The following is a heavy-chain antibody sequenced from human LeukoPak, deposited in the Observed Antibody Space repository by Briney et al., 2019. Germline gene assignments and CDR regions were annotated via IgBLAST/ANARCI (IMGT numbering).Heavy chain of an antibody. CDR2: IYYSGST. CDR3: ARHKRSLSKGGSYGPGPFDY. V-gene: IGHV4-61*05. CDR1: GGSISSSSYY. D-gene: IGHD3-16*01. J-gene: IGHJ4*02. Sequence: PSETLSLTCTVSGGSISSSSYYWSWIRQPPGKGLEWIGYIYYSGSTNYNPSLKSRVTISVDTSKNQFSLKLSSVTAADTAVYYCARHKRSLSKGGSYGPGPFDYWGQGTLVTVSS.